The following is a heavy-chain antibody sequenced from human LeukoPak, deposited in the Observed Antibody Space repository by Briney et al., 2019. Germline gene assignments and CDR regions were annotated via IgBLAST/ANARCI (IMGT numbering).Heavy chain of an antibody. CDR2: ISSSGSTI. CDR1: GFTFNGYW. J-gene: IGHJ3*02. Sequence: PGGSLRLSCAASGFTFNGYWMSWVRQAPGKGLGWVSYISSSGSTIYYADSVKGRFTISRDNSKNTLYLQMNSLRAEDTAVYYCSRVLRYDNSGHDSFDIWGQGTMVTVSS. V-gene: IGHV3-48*01. CDR3: SRVLRYDNSGHDSFDI. D-gene: IGHD3-22*01.